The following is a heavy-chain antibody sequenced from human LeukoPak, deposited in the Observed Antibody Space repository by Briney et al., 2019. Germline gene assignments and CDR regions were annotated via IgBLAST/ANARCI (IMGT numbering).Heavy chain of an antibody. Sequence: GASVKVSCKASGYTFTGYYMHWVRQAPGQGLERMGWINPNSGGTNYAQKFQGRVTMTRDTSISTAYMELSRLRSDDTAVYYCARDQGDSGYQLLYLLDYWGQGTLVTVSS. D-gene: IGHD2-2*02. V-gene: IGHV1-2*02. CDR3: ARDQGDSGYQLLYLLDY. CDR2: INPNSGGT. CDR1: GYTFTGYY. J-gene: IGHJ4*02.